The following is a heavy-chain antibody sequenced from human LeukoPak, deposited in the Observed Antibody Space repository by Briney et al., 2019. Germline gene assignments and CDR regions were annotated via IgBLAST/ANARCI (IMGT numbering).Heavy chain of an antibody. CDR2: ISSSGGST. V-gene: IGHV3-23*01. CDR3: AKVGDILTGYGLDY. Sequence: GGSLRLSCAASGFTFSSYSMNWVRQAPGKGLEWVSAISSSGGSTYYADSVKGRFTISRDNSKNTLYLQMNSLRAEDTAVYYCAKVGDILTGYGLDYWGQGTLVTVSS. D-gene: IGHD3-9*01. J-gene: IGHJ4*02. CDR1: GFTFSSYS.